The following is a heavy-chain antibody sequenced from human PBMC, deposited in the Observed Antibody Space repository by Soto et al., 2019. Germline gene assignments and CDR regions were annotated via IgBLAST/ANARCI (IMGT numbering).Heavy chain of an antibody. CDR3: ASSYGSGYRAFDY. J-gene: IGHJ4*02. D-gene: IGHD3-10*01. CDR2: INPILSMS. CDR1: GDTFTFYS. V-gene: IGHV1-69*02. Sequence: QVQLVQSGAEVKKPGSSVRVSCKASGDTFTFYSINWVRQAPGLGLEWMGRINPILSMSNYAQRFQGRVTMTADKXTSTAYMERSSRRSEDTAMYYCASSYGSGYRAFDYWGQGALVTVSS.